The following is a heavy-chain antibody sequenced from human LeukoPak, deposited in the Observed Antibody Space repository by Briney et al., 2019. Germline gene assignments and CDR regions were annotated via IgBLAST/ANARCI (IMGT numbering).Heavy chain of an antibody. J-gene: IGHJ4*02. Sequence: SETLSLTCAVYGGSFSGYYWSWIRQPPGKGLEWIGEINHSGSTNYNPSLRSRVTISVDTSKDQFSLKLSSVTAADTAVYYCARSSSGWHNFDYWGQGTLVTVSS. CDR2: INHSGST. CDR3: ARSSSGWHNFDY. CDR1: GGSFSGYY. D-gene: IGHD6-19*01. V-gene: IGHV4-34*01.